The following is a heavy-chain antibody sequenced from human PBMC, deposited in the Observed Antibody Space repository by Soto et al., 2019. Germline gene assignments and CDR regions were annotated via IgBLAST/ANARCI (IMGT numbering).Heavy chain of an antibody. CDR1: GGSISSGGYY. D-gene: IGHD2-2*01. CDR2: IYYSGST. V-gene: IGHV4-31*03. CDR3: ARAYCSSTSCHDY. Sequence: SETLSLTCTVSGGSISSGGYYWSWIRQHPGKGLEWIGYIYYSGSTYYNPSLKSRVTISVDTSKNQFSLKLSSVTAADTAVYYCARAYCSSTSCHDYWGQGTLVTVSS. J-gene: IGHJ4*02.